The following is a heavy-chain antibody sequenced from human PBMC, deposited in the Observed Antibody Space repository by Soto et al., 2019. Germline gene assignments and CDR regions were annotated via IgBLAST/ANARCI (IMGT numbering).Heavy chain of an antibody. CDR2: IDTSGSTI. CDR3: ARDDYGGDSVYWYSDL. Sequence: GGSLRLSCVASGFTLSSYEINWVRQAPGKGLEWLSYIDTSGSTIYYADSVEGRFTISRDNAKNSLYLQMNSLRAEDTAVYFCARDDYGGDSVYWYSDLWGRGTLVTVSS. D-gene: IGHD4-17*01. CDR1: GFTLSSYE. V-gene: IGHV3-48*03. J-gene: IGHJ2*01.